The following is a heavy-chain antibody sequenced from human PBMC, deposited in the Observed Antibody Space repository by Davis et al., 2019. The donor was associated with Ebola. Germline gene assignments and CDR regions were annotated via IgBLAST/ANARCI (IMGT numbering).Heavy chain of an antibody. Sequence: SETLSLTCTVSGGSISPTRYYLGWIRKPPGQGLVWIGSIYYSGSTYYNPSLKSRVTISVDTSKNQFSLKLSSVTAADTAVYYCARRVNGYSSGWYYFDYWGQGTLVTVSS. CDR2: IYYSGST. J-gene: IGHJ4*02. D-gene: IGHD6-19*01. V-gene: IGHV4-39*01. CDR1: GGSISPTRYY. CDR3: ARRVNGYSSGWYYFDY.